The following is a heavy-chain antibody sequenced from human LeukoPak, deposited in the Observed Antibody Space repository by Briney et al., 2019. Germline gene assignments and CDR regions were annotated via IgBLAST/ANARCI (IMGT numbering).Heavy chain of an antibody. CDR1: GGTFSSYA. Sequence: VASVKVSCKASGGTFSSYAISWVRQAPGRGLEWMGGIIPIFGTANYAQKFQGRVTITADKSTSTAYMELSSLRSEDTAVYYCARAPRYGDYGDYYYYGMDVWGKGTTVTVSS. J-gene: IGHJ6*04. CDR3: ARAPRYGDYGDYYYYGMDV. D-gene: IGHD4-17*01. CDR2: IIPIFGTA. V-gene: IGHV1-69*06.